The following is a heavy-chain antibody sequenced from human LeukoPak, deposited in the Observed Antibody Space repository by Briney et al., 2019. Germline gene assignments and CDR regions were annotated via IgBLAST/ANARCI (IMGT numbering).Heavy chain of an antibody. CDR2: ISSDNGYI. Sequence: GGSLRLSCAASAFTFSAYTMNWVRQAPGKGLEWVSSISSDNGYIYYADSVKGRFTISRDNAKNSLYLQMNSLRAEDTAVYYCTRVIARTTYYYLDYWGQGTLVTVSS. V-gene: IGHV3-21*01. CDR3: TRVIARTTYYYLDY. J-gene: IGHJ4*02. CDR1: AFTFSAYT. D-gene: IGHD1-26*01.